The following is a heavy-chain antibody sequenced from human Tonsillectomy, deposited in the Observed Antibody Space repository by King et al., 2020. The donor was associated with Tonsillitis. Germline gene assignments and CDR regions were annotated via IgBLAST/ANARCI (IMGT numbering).Heavy chain of an antibody. CDR1: GGTFSTFA. J-gene: IGHJ4*02. V-gene: IGHV1-69*01. Sequence: LQLVQSGAEVKKPGSSVKVSCKASGGTFSTFAISWVRQAPGQGLEWMGGIIPIFGTTTYPQKFQGRVTITADESTNTAYMDLVSLTSDDTAVYYCAKYSSGWSRGVFDYWGQGTLVTVSS. CDR2: IIPIFGTT. CDR3: AKYSSGWSRGVFDY. D-gene: IGHD6-19*01.